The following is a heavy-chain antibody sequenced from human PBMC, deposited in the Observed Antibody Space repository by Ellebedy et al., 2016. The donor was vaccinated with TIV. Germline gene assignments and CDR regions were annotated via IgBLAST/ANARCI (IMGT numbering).Heavy chain of an antibody. D-gene: IGHD6-13*01. Sequence: GESLKISCKASGYTFTSYWIGWVRQMPGKGLEWMGMIFPGDSDTRYSSAFQGLCTISADKSISTVYLQWSSLKASDTAMYYCARLRAGQYYFDYWGQGTLVTVSS. CDR1: GYTFTSYW. CDR3: ARLRAGQYYFDY. CDR2: IFPGDSDT. V-gene: IGHV5-51*01. J-gene: IGHJ4*02.